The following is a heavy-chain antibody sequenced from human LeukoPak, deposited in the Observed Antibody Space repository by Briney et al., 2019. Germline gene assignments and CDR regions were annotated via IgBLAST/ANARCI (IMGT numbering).Heavy chain of an antibody. V-gene: IGHV3-9*01. CDR2: IILNSRSI. CDR1: RFTFDDYA. Sequence: PGGSLRLSCAASRFTFDDYAMHWVRQAPGKGVEWGSGIILNSRSIGYADSVKGRFTISRYNAKNSLYLQMNSLRAEDTALYYCAKDMRDYYYYLDVWGKGTTFTVSS. CDR3: AKDMRDYYYYLDV. J-gene: IGHJ6*03.